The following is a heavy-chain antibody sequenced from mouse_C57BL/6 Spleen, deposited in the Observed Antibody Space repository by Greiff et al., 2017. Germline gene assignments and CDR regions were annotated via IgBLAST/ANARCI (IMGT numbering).Heavy chain of an antibody. Sequence: EVKLEESGPGLVKPSQSLSLTCSVPGYSITSGYYWNWIRQFPGNKLEWRVDISNDDANDYNPSLTNLISITRDTSKNQFFLKLNSVTTEDTATDYCARDRITTVVDPYWYFDVWGTGTTVTVAS. J-gene: IGHJ1*03. D-gene: IGHD1-1*01. V-gene: IGHV3-6*01. CDR2: ISNDDAN. CDR1: GYSITSGYY. CDR3: ARDRITTVVDPYWYFDV.